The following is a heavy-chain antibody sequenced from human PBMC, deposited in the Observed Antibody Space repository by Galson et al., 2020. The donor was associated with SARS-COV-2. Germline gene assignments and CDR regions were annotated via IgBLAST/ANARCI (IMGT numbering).Heavy chain of an antibody. CDR3: ARDISFWSGYYPGACDI. CDR1: GGSISSYY. D-gene: IGHD3-3*01. CDR2: IHYSGST. J-gene: IGHJ3*02. Sequence: SETLSLTCTVSGGSISSYYWSWIRQPPGKGLEWIGYIHYSGSTTYNPSLKSRVTISVDTSKNQFSLKLSSVTAADTAVYYCARDISFWSGYYPGACDIWGQGTMVTVSS. V-gene: IGHV4-59*01.